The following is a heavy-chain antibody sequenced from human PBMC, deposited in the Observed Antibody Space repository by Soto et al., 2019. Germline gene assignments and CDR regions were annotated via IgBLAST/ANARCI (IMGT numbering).Heavy chain of an antibody. D-gene: IGHD3-22*01. CDR1: GFTFSSYA. Sequence: QVQLVESGGGVVQPGRSLRLSCAASGFTFSSYAMHWVRQAPGKGLEWVAVISYDGSNKYYADSVKGRFTISRDNSKNTLYLQMNSLRAEDMAVYYCARDSNYYDSSGYWAGDAFDIWGQGTM. V-gene: IGHV3-30-3*01. CDR2: ISYDGSNK. J-gene: IGHJ3*02. CDR3: ARDSNYYDSSGYWAGDAFDI.